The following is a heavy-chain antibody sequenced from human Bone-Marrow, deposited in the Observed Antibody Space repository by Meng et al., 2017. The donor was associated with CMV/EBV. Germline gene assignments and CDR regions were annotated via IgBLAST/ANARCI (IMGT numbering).Heavy chain of an antibody. CDR2: ISWNSGSI. V-gene: IGHV3-9*01. J-gene: IGHJ4*02. CDR1: GFTFDDYG. CDR3: AKGGHGSSGYNYYFDY. D-gene: IGHD3-22*01. Sequence: SLKISCAASGFTFDDYGMSWVRQAPGKGLEWVSGISWNSGSIGYADSVKGRFTISRDNAKNSLYLQMNSLRAEDTALYYCAKGGHGSSGYNYYFDYWGQGKLVTVSS.